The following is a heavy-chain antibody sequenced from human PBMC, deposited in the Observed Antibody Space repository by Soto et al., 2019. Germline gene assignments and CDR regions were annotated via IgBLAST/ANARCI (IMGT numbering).Heavy chain of an antibody. Sequence: SETLSLTCTVSGGSISSGDYYWSWIRQPPGKGLEWIGYIYYSGSTYYNPSLKSRVTISVDTSKNQFSLKLSSVTAADTAVYYCDRVHHYDSSGPSMDVWGQGTTVTVSS. CDR3: DRVHHYDSSGPSMDV. V-gene: IGHV4-30-4*01. CDR1: GGSISSGDYY. J-gene: IGHJ6*02. CDR2: IYYSGST. D-gene: IGHD3-22*01.